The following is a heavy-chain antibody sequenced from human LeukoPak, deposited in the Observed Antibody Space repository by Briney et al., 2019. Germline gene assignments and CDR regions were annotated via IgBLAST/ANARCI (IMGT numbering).Heavy chain of an antibody. CDR2: ISTTSDYI. V-gene: IGHV3-21*01. Sequence: GGSLRLSCAASGFTFSSYSMNWVLQAPGKGLEWVASISTTSDYIYYEDSLKGRLAISRDNAKNSLYLQMNSLRAEDTAVYYCARGGIWSQGFDHWGQGTLVTVSS. CDR1: GFTFSSYS. J-gene: IGHJ4*02. D-gene: IGHD1-1*01. CDR3: ARGGIWSQGFDH.